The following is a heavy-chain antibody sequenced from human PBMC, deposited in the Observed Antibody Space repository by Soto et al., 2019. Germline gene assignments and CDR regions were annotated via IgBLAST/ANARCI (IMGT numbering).Heavy chain of an antibody. CDR2: ISYDGSNK. V-gene: IGHV3-30-3*01. Sequence: GSLRLSCAASGFTFSSYAMHWVRQAPGKGLEWVAVISYDGSNKYYADSVKGRFTISRDNSKNTLYLQMNSLRAEDTAVYYCARDRRITGTLLFDYWGQGTLVTVSS. CDR1: GFTFSSYA. J-gene: IGHJ4*02. CDR3: ARDRRITGTLLFDY. D-gene: IGHD1-20*01.